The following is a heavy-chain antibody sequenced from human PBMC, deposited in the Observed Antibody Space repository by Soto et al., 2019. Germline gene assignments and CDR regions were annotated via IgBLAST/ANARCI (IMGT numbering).Heavy chain of an antibody. V-gene: IGHV4-30-4*01. CDR1: GGSISSGDYY. CDR3: ARVRCSGGSCRGYYYYGMDV. D-gene: IGHD2-15*01. J-gene: IGHJ6*02. CDR2: IYYSGST. Sequence: QVQLQESGPGLVKPSQTLSLTCTVSGGSISSGDYYWSWILQPPGKGLEWIGYIYYSGSTYYNPTLKRRVTISVDTSKNQFSLKLSSVTAADTAVYYCARVRCSGGSCRGYYYYGMDVWGQGTTVTVSS.